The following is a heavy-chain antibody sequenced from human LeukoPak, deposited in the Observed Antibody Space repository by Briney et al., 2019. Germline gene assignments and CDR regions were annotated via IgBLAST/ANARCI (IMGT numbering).Heavy chain of an antibody. J-gene: IGHJ4*02. Sequence: GGSLRLSCAASGFTVGSNYMTWIRQAPGKGLEWVACFYSGDSTFYADSVEGRFTISRDTSTNTLYLQMNKPTADDTAVYYCARALGSGTYYDWGQGTLVTVSS. CDR1: GFTVGSNY. V-gene: IGHV3-53*01. CDR2: FYSGDST. CDR3: ARALGSGTYYD. D-gene: IGHD1-26*01.